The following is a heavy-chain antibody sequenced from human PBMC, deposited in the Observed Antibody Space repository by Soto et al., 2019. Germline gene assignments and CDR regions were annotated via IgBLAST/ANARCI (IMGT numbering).Heavy chain of an antibody. CDR1: GYTFTSYY. D-gene: IGHD2-21*02. CDR2: INPSGGST. V-gene: IGHV1-46*01. Sequence: ASEVSCKASGYTFTSYYMHWVRQAPGQGLEWMGIINPSGGSTSYAQKFQGRVTMTRDTSTSTVYMELSSLRSEDTAVYYCARVPPLAYCGGDCYSGFDYWG. J-gene: IGHJ4*01. CDR3: ARVPPLAYCGGDCYSGFDY.